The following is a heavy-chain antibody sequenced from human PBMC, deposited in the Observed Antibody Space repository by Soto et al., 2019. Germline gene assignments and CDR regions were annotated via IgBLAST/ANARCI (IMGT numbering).Heavy chain of an antibody. CDR1: GFTFSSNR. CDR2: ISGSGGST. J-gene: IGHJ6*03. V-gene: IGHV3-23*01. CDR3: AKDRIQLYDILTGYYHNYYYYYMDV. D-gene: IGHD3-9*01. Sequence: GGSLRLSCAASGFTFSSNRMIWVRQAPGKGLEWVSAISGSGGSTYYADSVKGRFTISRDNSKNTLYLQMNSLRAEDTAIYYCAKDRIQLYDILTGYYHNYYYYYMDVWGKGTTVTVS.